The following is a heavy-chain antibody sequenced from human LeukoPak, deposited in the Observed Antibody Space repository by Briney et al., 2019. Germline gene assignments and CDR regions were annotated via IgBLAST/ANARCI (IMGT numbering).Heavy chain of an antibody. CDR2: INHSGST. CDR1: GGSFSGYY. Sequence: PSETLSLTCAVYGGSFSGYYWSWIRQPPGKGLEWIGEINHSGSTNYNPSLKSRVTISVDTSKNQFSLKLSSVTAADTAVYYCARGRRITMVREDIDYWGQGTPVTVSS. J-gene: IGHJ4*02. V-gene: IGHV4-34*01. CDR3: ARGRRITMVREDIDY. D-gene: IGHD3-10*01.